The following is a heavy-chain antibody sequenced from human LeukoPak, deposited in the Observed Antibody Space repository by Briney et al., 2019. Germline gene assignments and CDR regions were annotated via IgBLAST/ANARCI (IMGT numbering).Heavy chain of an antibody. CDR2: INPNSGGT. D-gene: IGHD3-10*01. V-gene: IGHV1-2*02. CDR1: GYTFTGYY. CDR3: AIVYYGSSYYLDS. J-gene: IGHJ4*02. Sequence: ASVKVSCKASGYTFTGYYMHWVRQAPGQGLEWMGWINPNSGGTNYAQKFQGRVTMTRDTSISTAYMEVSRLTSDDTAVYYCAIVYYGSSYYLDSWGQGTLVTVSS.